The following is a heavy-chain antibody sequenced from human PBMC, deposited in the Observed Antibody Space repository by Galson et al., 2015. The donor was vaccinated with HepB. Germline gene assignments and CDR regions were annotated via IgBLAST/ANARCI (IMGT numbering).Heavy chain of an antibody. CDR2: IKQDGSER. CDR1: GFTFSTYW. CDR3: ARSPGRHYYDTSPAGNFDY. J-gene: IGHJ4*02. Sequence: SLRLSCAASGFTFSTYWMSWVRQAPGKGLEWVANIKQDGSERYHVDSVKGRFTISRDNAKNSLYLQMNSLRAEDTAVYYCARSPGRHYYDTSPAGNFDYWGQGTLVTVSS. D-gene: IGHD3-22*01. V-gene: IGHV3-7*03.